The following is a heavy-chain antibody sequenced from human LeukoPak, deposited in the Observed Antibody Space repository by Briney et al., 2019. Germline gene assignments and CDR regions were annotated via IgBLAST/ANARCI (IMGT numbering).Heavy chain of an antibody. J-gene: IGHJ6*01. CDR3: ARDRIGPDYYGMDV. CDR2: IYTSGST. CDR1: GGSISSYY. Sequence: SETLSLTCTVSGGSISSYYWSWIRQPAGKGLEWIGCIYTSGSTNYNPSLKSRVTMSVDTSKNQFSLKLSSVTAADTAVYYCARDRIGPDYYGMDVWGQGTTVTVSS. V-gene: IGHV4-4*07. D-gene: IGHD2-21*01.